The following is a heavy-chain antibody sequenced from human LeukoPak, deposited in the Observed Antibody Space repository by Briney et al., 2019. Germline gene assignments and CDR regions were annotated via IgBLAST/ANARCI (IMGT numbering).Heavy chain of an antibody. D-gene: IGHD5-18*01. CDR3: ARDLVERGYSYGRCDY. J-gene: IGHJ4*02. CDR2: ISSSSSYI. Sequence: GGSLRLSCAASGFTFNSYSTNWVRPAPLKGLEWVSSISSSSSYIYYADSVKGRFTISRDNAKNSLYLQMNSLRAEDTAVYYCARDLVERGYSYGRCDYWGQGTLVTVSS. V-gene: IGHV3-21*01. CDR1: GFTFNSYS.